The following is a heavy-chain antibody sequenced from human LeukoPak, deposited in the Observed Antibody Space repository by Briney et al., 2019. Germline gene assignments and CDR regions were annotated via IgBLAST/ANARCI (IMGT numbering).Heavy chain of an antibody. Sequence: GGSLRLSCAASGFTFTSYWMGWVRQAPGKGLEWVANIEEYGSEIYYVDSVKGRFTISRDNTKTSLYLQMNSLRAEDTAVYYCARPSFRTGSYFDHWGQGTLATVSS. D-gene: IGHD3/OR15-3a*01. J-gene: IGHJ4*02. CDR2: IEEYGSEI. CDR3: ARPSFRTGSYFDH. V-gene: IGHV3-7*01. CDR1: GFTFTSYW.